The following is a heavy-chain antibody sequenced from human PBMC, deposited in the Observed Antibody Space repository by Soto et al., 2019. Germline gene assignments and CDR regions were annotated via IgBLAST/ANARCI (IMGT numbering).Heavy chain of an antibody. D-gene: IGHD6-19*01. V-gene: IGHV3-15*01. J-gene: IGHJ6*02. CDR1: GFTFSNAW. Sequence: EVQLVESGGGLVKPGGSLRLSCAASGFTFSNAWMSWVSQAPGKGLEWVGRIKSKTDGGTTDYAAPVKGRFTISRDDSKNTLYLQMNSLKTEDTAVYYCTTGSSGWTHHWGYYYYGMDVWGQGTTVTVSS. CDR2: IKSKTDGGTT. CDR3: TTGSSGWTHHWGYYYYGMDV.